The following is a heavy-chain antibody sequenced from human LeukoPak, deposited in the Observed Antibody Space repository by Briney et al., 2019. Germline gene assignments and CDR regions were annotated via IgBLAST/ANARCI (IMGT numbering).Heavy chain of an antibody. CDR1: VFTFSTYV. CDR3: VRGTGY. J-gene: IGHJ4*02. CDR2: ISSNGDNT. Sequence: GGSLRLSCSVSVFTFSTYVRHWVLQAPGKGLEYVSAISSNGDNTYYADSVKGRFTISRDNSKNTLYLQMSSLRADDTAVYYCVRGTGYWGQGTLVTVSS. V-gene: IGHV3-64D*06.